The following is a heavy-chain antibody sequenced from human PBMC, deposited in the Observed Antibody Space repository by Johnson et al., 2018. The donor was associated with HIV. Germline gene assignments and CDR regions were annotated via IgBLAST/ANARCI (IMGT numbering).Heavy chain of an antibody. J-gene: IGHJ3*02. Sequence: EKLVESGGGLVQPGRSLRLSCAASGFTVSSHYMNWVRQAPGKGLEWVSIVYSGGSTYYADSVKGRFTISRDNSKNTLYLQMNTLRAEETAVYYCARTQVVDAHFDIWGQGTMVTVSS. CDR3: ARTQVVDAHFDI. CDR1: GFTVSSHY. CDR2: VYSGGST. D-gene: IGHD2-8*02. V-gene: IGHV3-66*01.